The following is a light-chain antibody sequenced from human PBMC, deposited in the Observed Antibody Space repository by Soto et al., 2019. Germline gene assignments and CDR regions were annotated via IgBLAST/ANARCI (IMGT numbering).Light chain of an antibody. CDR1: QHVSSN. Sequence: EIVMTQSPATLSVSPGGSATLSCRASQHVSSNFAWYRQKPGQAPTLLIYRASTRATGIPARFSGSGSGTEFTLTISSLEPEDFAVYYCQQRSDWPPRLTFGGGTKVEIK. J-gene: IGKJ4*01. V-gene: IGKV3-15*01. CDR2: RAS. CDR3: QQRSDWPPRLT.